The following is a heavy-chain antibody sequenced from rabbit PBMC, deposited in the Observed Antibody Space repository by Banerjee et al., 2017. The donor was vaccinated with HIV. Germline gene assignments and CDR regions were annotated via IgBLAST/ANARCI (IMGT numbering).Heavy chain of an antibody. D-gene: IGHD2-1*01. CDR3: ARGSAYAGAGYADYGDTYYVMDL. J-gene: IGHJ6*01. Sequence: QEQLEESGGDLVKPEGSLTLTCTASGFSFSSSYWICWVRQAPGKGLEWIGCIGAGSGATYYASWAKGRFTISKTSSTTVALQMTSLTAADTATYFCARGSAYAGAGYADYGDTYYVMDLWGPGTLVTVS. CDR1: GFSFSSSYW. CDR2: IGAGSGAT. V-gene: IGHV1S45*01.